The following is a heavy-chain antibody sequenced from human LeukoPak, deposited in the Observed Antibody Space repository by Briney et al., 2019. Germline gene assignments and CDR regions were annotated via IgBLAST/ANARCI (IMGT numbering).Heavy chain of an antibody. CDR3: ARGRTYRSSSWFDP. V-gene: IGHV4-59*09. Sequence: ISYSGNTNYNPSLKSRVTISVDTSKNQFSLKLSSVTAADTAVYYCARGRTYRSSSWFDPWGQGTLVTVS. J-gene: IGHJ5*02. CDR2: ISYSGNT. D-gene: IGHD6-6*01.